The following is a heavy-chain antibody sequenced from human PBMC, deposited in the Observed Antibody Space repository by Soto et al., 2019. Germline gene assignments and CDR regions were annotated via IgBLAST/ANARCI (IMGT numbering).Heavy chain of an antibody. J-gene: IGHJ6*03. Sequence: QVQLVQSGAEVKKPGSSVKVSCKASGGTFSSYTISWVRQAPGQGLEWMGRIIPILGIANYAQKFQGRVTITADKSTSTGYMELSSLRSEDTAVYYCAGDRSGRQYYYYLDVWGKGTTVTVSS. CDR3: AGDRSGRQYYYYLDV. V-gene: IGHV1-69*08. CDR1: GGTFSSYT. D-gene: IGHD6-6*01. CDR2: IIPILGIA.